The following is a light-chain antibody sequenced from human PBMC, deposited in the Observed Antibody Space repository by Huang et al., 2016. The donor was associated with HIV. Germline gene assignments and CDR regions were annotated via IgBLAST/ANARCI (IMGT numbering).Light chain of an antibody. V-gene: IGKV1-8*01. CDR3: QQYDIHPLT. CDR1: QDINNF. J-gene: IGKJ3*01. CDR2: AAS. Sequence: IRMTQSPSSLSASTGDRVTITCRANQDINNFLAWYQQRPGSVPKLLIYAASTLQRGVPSGFSGNGSGTDFTLTIGCLHSEDVATYYCQQYDIHPLTFGPGTRVDIK.